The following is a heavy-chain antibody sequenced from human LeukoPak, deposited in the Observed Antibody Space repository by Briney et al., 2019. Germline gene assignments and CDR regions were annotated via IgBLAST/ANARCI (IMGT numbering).Heavy chain of an antibody. V-gene: IGHV1-46*01. J-gene: IGHJ5*02. CDR1: GYTFTSYY. CDR3: ARDTPFIYDFWSGSQTVIDP. Sequence: GASVKVSCKASGYTFTSYYMHWVRQAPGQGLEWVGIINPSGGSTSYAQKFQGRVTMTRDTSTSTVYMELSSLRSEDTAVYYCARDTPFIYDFWSGSQTVIDPWGQGTLVTVSS. CDR2: INPSGGST. D-gene: IGHD3-3*01.